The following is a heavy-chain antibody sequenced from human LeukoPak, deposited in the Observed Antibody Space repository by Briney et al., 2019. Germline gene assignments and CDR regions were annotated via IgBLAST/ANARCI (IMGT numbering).Heavy chain of an antibody. CDR3: ARGGTAVIAPYAFDI. V-gene: IGHV4-59*01. Sequence: SESLSLTCTVSGGSISSYYWSWIRQPPGKGLEWIGYIYYSGSTNCNPSVKSRVAMSVDTSKKQFSLKLSSLTAADTAVYYCARGGTAVIAPYAFDIRGQGTMVTVSS. CDR1: GGSISSYY. J-gene: IGHJ3*02. D-gene: IGHD4-23*01. CDR2: IYYSGST.